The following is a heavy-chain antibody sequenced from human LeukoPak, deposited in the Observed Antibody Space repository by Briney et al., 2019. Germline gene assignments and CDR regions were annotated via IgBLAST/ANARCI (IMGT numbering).Heavy chain of an antibody. CDR3: ARGPSRDYGSGSSWFDP. CDR2: MNPNSGNT. Sequence: GASVKVSCKASGYTFSTYDINWVRQVTGQGLEWMGWMNPNSGNTGYAQKIQGRVTMTRNTFINTAYMELSSLRSEDTAVYYCARGPSRDYGSGSSWFDPWGQGTLVTVSS. J-gene: IGHJ5*02. D-gene: IGHD3-10*01. CDR1: GYTFSTYD. V-gene: IGHV1-8*01.